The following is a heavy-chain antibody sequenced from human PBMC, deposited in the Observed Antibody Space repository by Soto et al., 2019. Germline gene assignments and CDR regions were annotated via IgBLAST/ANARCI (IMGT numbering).Heavy chain of an antibody. Sequence: GASVKVSCKASGYTFTSYYMHWVRQAPGQGLEWMGIINPSGGSTSYAQKFQGRVTMTRDTSTSTVYMELSSLRSEDTAVYYCARDLGYSSSWGHEHYYYYYYMDVWGKGTTVTVSS. J-gene: IGHJ6*03. V-gene: IGHV1-46*03. D-gene: IGHD6-13*01. CDR1: GYTFTSYY. CDR3: ARDLGYSSSWGHEHYYYYYYMDV. CDR2: INPSGGST.